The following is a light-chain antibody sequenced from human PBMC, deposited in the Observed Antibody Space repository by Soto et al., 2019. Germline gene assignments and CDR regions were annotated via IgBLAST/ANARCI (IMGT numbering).Light chain of an antibody. CDR3: QQYNNWPPWT. Sequence: EIVMTQSPATPSVSPGERATLSCRARQSGSSHLAWYQPKPGQAPRLLLYGASTRATGIPARFSGHGFGTEFTLPIRRLQSEDFAVYYRQQYNNWPPWTFGQGTKVDIK. V-gene: IGKV3-15*01. CDR2: GAS. CDR1: QSGSSH. J-gene: IGKJ1*01.